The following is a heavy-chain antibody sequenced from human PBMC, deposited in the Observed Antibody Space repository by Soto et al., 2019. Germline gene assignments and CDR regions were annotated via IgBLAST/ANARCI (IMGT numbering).Heavy chain of an antibody. D-gene: IGHD1-26*01. V-gene: IGHV4-31*03. CDR2: IYYSGGT. CDR3: ARDRNSGYDYYGMDV. J-gene: IGHJ6*02. Sequence: SETLSLTCTVSGGSISSGGYYWSWIRQHPGKGLEWIGYIYYSGGTYYNPSLKSRVTISVDTSKNQFSLKLSSVTAADTAVYYCARDRNSGYDYYGMDVWGQGTTVTVSS. CDR1: GGSISSGGYY.